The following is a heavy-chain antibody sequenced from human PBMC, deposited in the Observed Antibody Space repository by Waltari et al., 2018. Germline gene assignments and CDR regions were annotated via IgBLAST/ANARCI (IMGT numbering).Heavy chain of an antibody. CDR3: AKDRSDRGIYDYIWGSYRMSSKYFDY. D-gene: IGHD3-16*02. V-gene: IGHV3-23*01. J-gene: IGHJ4*02. Sequence: EVQLLESGGGLVQPGGSLRLSCAASGFTFSSYAMRWVRPAPGKGLEWVSAISGSGGSTYYADSVKGRFTISRDNSKNTLYLQMNSLRAEDTAVYYCAKDRSDRGIYDYIWGSYRMSSKYFDYWGQGTLVTVSS. CDR2: ISGSGGST. CDR1: GFTFSSYA.